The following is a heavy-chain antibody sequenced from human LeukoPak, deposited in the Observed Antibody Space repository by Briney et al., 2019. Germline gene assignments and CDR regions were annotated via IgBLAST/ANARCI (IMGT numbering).Heavy chain of an antibody. CDR3: ATPRFGYYGSGSYYY. D-gene: IGHD3-10*01. J-gene: IGHJ4*02. V-gene: IGHV1-24*01. CDR1: GYTLTELS. CDR2: FDPEDGET. Sequence: ASVKVSCTVSGYTLTELSMHWVRQAPGKGLEWMGGFDPEDGETIYAQKFQGRVTMPEDTSTDTAYMELSSLRSEDTAVYYCATPRFGYYGSGSYYYWGQGTLVTVSS.